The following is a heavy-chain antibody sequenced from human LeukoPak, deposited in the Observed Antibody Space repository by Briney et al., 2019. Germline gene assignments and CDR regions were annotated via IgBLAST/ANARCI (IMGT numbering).Heavy chain of an antibody. J-gene: IGHJ4*02. V-gene: IGHV1-69*04. D-gene: IGHD5-18*01. CDR1: GGTFSSYA. CDR2: IIPILGIA. CDR3: ARARVQLPTGAYYFDY. Sequence: SVKVSCKASGGTFSSYAIIWVRQAPGQGLEWMGRIIPILGIANYAQKFQGRVTITADKSTSTAYMELSSLRSEDTAVYYCARARVQLPTGAYYFDYWGQGTLVTVSS.